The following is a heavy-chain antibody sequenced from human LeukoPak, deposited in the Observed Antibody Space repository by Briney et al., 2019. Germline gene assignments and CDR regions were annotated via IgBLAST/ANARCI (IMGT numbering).Heavy chain of an antibody. CDR3: PKGGWLDD. V-gene: IGHV3-23*01. J-gene: IGHJ4*02. CDR2: ITGRSDKT. CDR1: GFNFNKYD. Sequence: GGSLSLSCAASGFNFNKYDMTWARQAPGKGLEWVSTITGRSDKTYYTDSVKGRFVTSRDNSKDTLYLQMNSLRAEDTALYYCPKGGWLDDLGQGALVTVSS. D-gene: IGHD6-19*01.